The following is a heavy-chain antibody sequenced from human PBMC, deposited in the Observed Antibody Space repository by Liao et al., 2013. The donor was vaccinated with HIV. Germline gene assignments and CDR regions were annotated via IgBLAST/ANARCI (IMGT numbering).Heavy chain of an antibody. V-gene: IGHV4-34*01. D-gene: IGHD6-13*01. CDR3: ARTRYSSSWYGVDP. CDR1: GGSFSGYY. J-gene: IGHJ5*02. Sequence: QVQLQQWGAGLLKPSETLSLTCAVYGGSFSGYYWSWIRQPPGKGLEWIGEINHSGSTNYNPSLKSRVTISVDTSKNQFSLKLSSVTAADTAVYYCARTRYSSSWYGVDPWGQGTSVDRLL. CDR2: INHSGST.